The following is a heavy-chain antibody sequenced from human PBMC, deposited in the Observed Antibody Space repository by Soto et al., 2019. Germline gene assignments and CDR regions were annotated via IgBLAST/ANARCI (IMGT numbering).Heavy chain of an antibody. CDR1: GDTFTTYY. CDR2: INPSGGTK. CDR3: ARGSRLGYMDAFDI. D-gene: IGHD5-18*01. V-gene: IGHV1-46*01. J-gene: IGHJ3*02. Sequence: ASVKVCCKASGDTFTTYYIHWVRQAPGQGLEWIGIINPSGGTKSYAQKFQGRVTMTRDTSTSTVYMELSSLISEDTAVYYCARGSRLGYMDAFDIWGQGTMVTVSS.